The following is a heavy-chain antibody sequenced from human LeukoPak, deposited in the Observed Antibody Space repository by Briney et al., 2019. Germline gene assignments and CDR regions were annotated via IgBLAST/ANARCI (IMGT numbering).Heavy chain of an antibody. D-gene: IGHD5-12*01. CDR3: GREHSGYDWE. CDR1: GFTFSTHW. CDR2: INPDGSER. Sequence: GGSLRLSCAASGFTFSTHWMSWVRQAPGKGLEWVTNINPDGSERYYVDSVEGRFTISRDNAKNSLFLQMNSLRAGDTAVYYCGREHSGYDWEWGQGTLVTVSS. J-gene: IGHJ4*02. V-gene: IGHV3-7*01.